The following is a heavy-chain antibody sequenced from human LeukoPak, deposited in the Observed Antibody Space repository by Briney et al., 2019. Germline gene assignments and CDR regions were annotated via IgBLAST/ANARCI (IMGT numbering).Heavy chain of an antibody. Sequence: GSLRLSCAASGFTFSSYAMSWVREAPGKGVEWVSAISGSGGSTYYADSVKGRFTISRDNSKNTLYLQMNSLRAEDTAVYYCAKEQQIPNWFDPWGQGTLVTVSS. D-gene: IGHD6-13*01. V-gene: IGHV3-23*01. CDR1: GFTFSSYA. CDR3: AKEQQIPNWFDP. CDR2: ISGSGGST. J-gene: IGHJ5*02.